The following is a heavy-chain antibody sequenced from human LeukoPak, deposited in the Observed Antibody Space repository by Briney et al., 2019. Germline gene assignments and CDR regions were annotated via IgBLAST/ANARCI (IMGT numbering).Heavy chain of an antibody. CDR3: AKDHSYYGSGSYDMRFDY. CDR2: ISGSGGST. V-gene: IGHV3-23*01. J-gene: IGHJ4*02. CDR1: GFTFSSYA. Sequence: PGGSLRLSCAASGFTFSSYAMSWVRQAPGKGLEWVSAISGSGGSTYYADSVKGRFTISRDNSKNTLYLQMNSLRAEDTAVYYCAKDHSYYGSGSYDMRFDYWGQGTLVTVSS. D-gene: IGHD3-10*01.